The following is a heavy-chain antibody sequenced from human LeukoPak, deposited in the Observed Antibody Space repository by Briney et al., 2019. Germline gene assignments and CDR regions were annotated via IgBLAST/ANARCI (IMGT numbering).Heavy chain of an antibody. CDR2: INTNTGNP. D-gene: IGHD2-21*02. Sequence: GASVKVSCKASGYTFTSNTMNWVRQAPGQGLEWMGWINTNTGNPTYAQGFTGRFVFSLDTSVSTAYLQISSLKAEDTAVYYCARGGKLLFPLGWGQGTLVTVSS. CDR1: GYTFTSNT. J-gene: IGHJ4*02. V-gene: IGHV7-4-1*02. CDR3: ARGGKLLFPLG.